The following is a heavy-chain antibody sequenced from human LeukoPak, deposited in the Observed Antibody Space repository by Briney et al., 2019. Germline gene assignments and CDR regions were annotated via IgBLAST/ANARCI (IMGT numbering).Heavy chain of an antibody. Sequence: GGSLRLSCAASGFTFSSYGMHWVRQAPGKGLEWVAVIWYDGSNKYYADSVKGRLTISRDNSKNTLYLQMNSLRAEDTAVYYCARDEDSNYYYFDYWGQGTLVTVSS. D-gene: IGHD4-11*01. V-gene: IGHV3-33*01. CDR1: GFTFSSYG. CDR3: ARDEDSNYYYFDY. J-gene: IGHJ4*02. CDR2: IWYDGSNK.